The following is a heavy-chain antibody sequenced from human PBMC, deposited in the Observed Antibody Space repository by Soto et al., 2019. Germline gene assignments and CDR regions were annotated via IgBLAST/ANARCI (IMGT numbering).Heavy chain of an antibody. V-gene: IGHV4-59*01. D-gene: IGHD5-12*01. J-gene: IGHJ4*02. CDR2: IYYSGST. Sequence: PSETLSLTCTVSGGSISSYYWHWIRQSPGKGLAWIGYIYYSGSTNYNPSLKSRVTISLDTSKNQFSLNLRSVTAADTAVYYCARESGYERYFDYWGLGTLVTVSS. CDR1: GGSISSYY. CDR3: ARESGYERYFDY.